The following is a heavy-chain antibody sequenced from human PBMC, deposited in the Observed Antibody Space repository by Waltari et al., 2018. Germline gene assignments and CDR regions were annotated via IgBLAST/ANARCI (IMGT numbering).Heavy chain of an antibody. V-gene: IGHV3-30*16. J-gene: IGHJ6*03. CDR2: ISYDGSNK. CDR1: GFTFSSYS. D-gene: IGHD2-2*01. Sequence: QVQLVESGGGVVQPGRSLRLSCAASGFTFSSYSTPWVRPAPRKGLEWVAVISYDGSNKYYADSVKGRFTISRDNSKNTLYLQMNSLRAEDTAVYYCAREVAVPNYYYYYMDVWGKGTTVTVSS. CDR3: AREVAVPNYYYYYMDV.